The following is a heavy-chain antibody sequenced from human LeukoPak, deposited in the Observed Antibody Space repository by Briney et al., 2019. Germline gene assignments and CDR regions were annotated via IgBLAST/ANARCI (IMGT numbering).Heavy chain of an antibody. V-gene: IGHV3-30*04. CDR3: ARGAYGSGWTTFDY. CDR2: ISYDGSHK. CDR1: GFTFSSYA. D-gene: IGHD6-19*01. J-gene: IGHJ4*02. Sequence: SGGSLRLSCAASGFTFSSYAMHWVRQAPGKGLVWAALISYDGSHKYYADSVKGRFTISRDNSKNTLYVQMNSLRADDTAVYYCARGAYGSGWTTFDYWGQGILVTVSS.